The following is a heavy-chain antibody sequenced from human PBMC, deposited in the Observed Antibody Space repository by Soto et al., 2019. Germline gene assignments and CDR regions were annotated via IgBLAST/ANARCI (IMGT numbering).Heavy chain of an antibody. J-gene: IGHJ4*01. CDR1: GFTFSSYS. D-gene: IGHD3-22*01. CDR3: AREGEVDSSGYYYGIDY. V-gene: IGHV3-48*01. Sequence: EVQLVESGGGLVQPGGSLRLSCAASGFTFSSYSMNWVRQAPGKGLEWVSYISSSSSTIYYADSVKGRFTISRDNAKNSLYMQMNSLRAEDPAVYYCAREGEVDSSGYYYGIDYWGRGTLVTVSS. CDR2: ISSSSSTI.